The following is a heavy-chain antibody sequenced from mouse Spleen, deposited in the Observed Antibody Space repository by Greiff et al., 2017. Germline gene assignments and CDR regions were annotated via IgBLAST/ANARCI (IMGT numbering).Heavy chain of an antibody. V-gene: IGHV2-2*02. D-gene: IGHD2-1*01. CDR2: IWSGGST. CDR1: GFSLTSYG. Sequence: VQLVESGPGLVQPSQSLSITCTVSGFSLTSYGVHWVRQSPGKGLEWLGVIWSGGSTDYNAAFISRLSISKDNSKSQVFFKMNSLQANDTAIYYCARNIFGNFYYFDYWGQGTTLTVSS. J-gene: IGHJ2*01. CDR3: ARNIFGNFYYFDY.